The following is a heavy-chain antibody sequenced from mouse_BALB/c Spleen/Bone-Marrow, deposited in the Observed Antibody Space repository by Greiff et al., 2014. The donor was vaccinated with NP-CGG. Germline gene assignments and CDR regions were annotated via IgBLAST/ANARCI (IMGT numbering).Heavy chain of an antibody. V-gene: IGHV5-4*02. CDR1: GFTFRDYY. CDR3: ARSRMRYGAMDY. D-gene: IGHD2-10*02. Sequence: VQLKESGGGLVKPGGSLKLSCAASGFTFRDYYIYWLRQTPEKRLAWVATISDGGNYSYYPDSVKGRFTISRDNAKNNLYLQMSSLKSEDTAMYYCARSRMRYGAMDYWGQRTSVTVFS. CDR2: ISDGGNYS. J-gene: IGHJ4*01.